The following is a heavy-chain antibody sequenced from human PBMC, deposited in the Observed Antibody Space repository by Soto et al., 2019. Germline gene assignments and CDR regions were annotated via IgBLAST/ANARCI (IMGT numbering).Heavy chain of an antibody. CDR2: INHSGST. D-gene: IGHD3-10*01. CDR1: GGSLSGYY. CDR3: ARGGYYYGSGSSWFDP. J-gene: IGHJ5*02. Sequence: SQTLSLTRAVYGGSLSGYYWSWIRPPPGKGLEWIGEINHSGSTNYNPSLKSRVTISVDTSKNQFSLKLSSVTAADTAVYYCARGGYYYGSGSSWFDPWGQGTLVTVSS. V-gene: IGHV4-34*01.